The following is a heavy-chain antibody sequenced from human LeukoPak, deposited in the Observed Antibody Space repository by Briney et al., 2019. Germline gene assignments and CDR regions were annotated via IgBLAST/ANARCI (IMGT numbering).Heavy chain of an antibody. CDR1: GYSISSANY. J-gene: IGHJ4*02. CDR3: ARAQRDSSSSNYMRRFDY. Sequence: SETLSLTCAVSGYSISSANYWVWIRQPPGQGLEWTGGIYHSGSTYYNPSLKSRVTMSVDTSKNQFSLKLSSVTAAETTVYYCARAQRDSSSSNYMRRFDYWGQGTLVTVSS. V-gene: IGHV4-38-2*01. CDR2: IYHSGST. D-gene: IGHD3-22*01.